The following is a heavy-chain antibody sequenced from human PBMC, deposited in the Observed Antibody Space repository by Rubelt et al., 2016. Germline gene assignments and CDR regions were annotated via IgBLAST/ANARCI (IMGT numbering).Heavy chain of an antibody. Sequence: EVQLVESGGGLVQPGGSLRLSCAASGFTFSSYSMNWVRQAPGKGLEWVSHISSSSKTIYYADSVKGRFTISRDTSKNTLYLQMNSLRADDTAVYYCAKGDRGGYSYGHFDYWGQGTLVTVSS. D-gene: IGHD5-18*01. CDR1: GFTFSSYS. J-gene: IGHJ4*02. CDR2: ISSSSKTI. CDR3: AKGDRGGYSYGHFDY. V-gene: IGHV3-48*01.